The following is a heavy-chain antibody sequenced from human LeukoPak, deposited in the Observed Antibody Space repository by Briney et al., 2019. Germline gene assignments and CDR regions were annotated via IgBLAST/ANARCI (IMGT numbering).Heavy chain of an antibody. CDR3: ARDTARTLTTYLGYFDY. Sequence: GGSLRLSCAASGFTFSSNWMSWVRQAPGKRLEWVANIKQDGSEKYYADSVKGRFTISRDNAKNSLYLRMNSLRAEDTAVYYCARDTARTLTTYLGYFDYWGQGTLVTVSS. J-gene: IGHJ4*02. CDR1: GFTFSSNW. D-gene: IGHD4-17*01. CDR2: IKQDGSEK. V-gene: IGHV3-7*01.